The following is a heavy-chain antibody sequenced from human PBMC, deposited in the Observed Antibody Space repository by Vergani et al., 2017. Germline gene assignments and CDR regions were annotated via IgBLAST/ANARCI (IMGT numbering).Heavy chain of an antibody. CDR1: GFTFSNYA. V-gene: IGHV3-23*01. CDR3: AKPTVAAQGGWFDP. CDR2: ISGSGGST. D-gene: IGHD2-15*01. J-gene: IGHJ5*02. Sequence: EVQLLESGGGLVQPGGSLRLSCAASGFTFSNYAMAWVRQAPGKGLEWVSAISGSGGSTYYSDSVKGRFTISRDNSKNTLYLQMNSLRVEDTAVYYCAKPTVAAQGGWFDPWGQGTLVTVSS.